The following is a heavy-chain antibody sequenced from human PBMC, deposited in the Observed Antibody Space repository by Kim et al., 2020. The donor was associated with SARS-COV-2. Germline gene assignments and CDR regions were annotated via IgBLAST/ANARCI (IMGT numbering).Heavy chain of an antibody. CDR1: GFTFSNYA. CDR3: ANLVGSTESFDY. V-gene: IGHV3-23*01. Sequence: GGSLRLSCAASGFTFSNYAMSWVRQAPGRGLECVSGITGSGAITYYADSVKGRFTISRDKSKNTLYLQMNSLRAEDTALYYCANLVGSTESFDYWGEGTLVTVSS. D-gene: IGHD2-2*01. J-gene: IGHJ4*02. CDR2: ITGSGAIT.